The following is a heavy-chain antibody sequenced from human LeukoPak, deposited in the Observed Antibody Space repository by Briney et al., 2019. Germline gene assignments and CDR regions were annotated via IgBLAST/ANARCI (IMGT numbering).Heavy chain of an antibody. V-gene: IGHV4-59*08. J-gene: IGHJ4*02. Sequence: LRLSCAASGFTFSSYEMNWVRQPPGKGLEWIGYIYYSGSTKYNPSLKSRVTISVDTSKNQFSLKLSSVTAADTAVYYCARLSGAYNSRLFDYWGQGTLVTVSS. D-gene: IGHD6-13*01. CDR1: GFTFSSYE. CDR3: ARLSGAYNSRLFDY. CDR2: IYYSGST.